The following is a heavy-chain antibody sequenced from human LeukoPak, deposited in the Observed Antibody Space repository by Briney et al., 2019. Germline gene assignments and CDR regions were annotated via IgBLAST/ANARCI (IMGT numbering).Heavy chain of an antibody. CDR2: IHGDGDNI. CDR1: GFPFSSYA. V-gene: IGHV3-74*01. CDR3: ARAQVGAPTDL. J-gene: IGHJ5*02. D-gene: IGHD1-26*01. Sequence: GGSLRFSCAASGFPFSSYAMYWVRQAPGKGLVWVARIHGDGDNISYADSVRGRFTISRDNAKDTLYLHMNSLRPEDTAVYYCARAQVGAPTDLWGQGTLVTVSS.